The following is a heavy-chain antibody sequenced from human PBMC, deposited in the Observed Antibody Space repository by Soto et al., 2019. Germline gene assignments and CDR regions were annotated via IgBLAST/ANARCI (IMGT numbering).Heavy chain of an antibody. CDR3: ARAPRTYDFPYYFDY. Sequence: PGGSQSHSWAASECTFSTYAMGWVSQAQGKGLEWVSVFSNTGVSTYYADSVKGRFTISRDNSKDTLYLQMSTLRAEDTAVYYCARAPRTYDFPYYFDYWGQGTLVTVS. J-gene: IGHJ4*02. CDR1: ECTFSTYA. V-gene: IGHV3-23*01. D-gene: IGHD3-16*01. CDR2: FSNTGVST.